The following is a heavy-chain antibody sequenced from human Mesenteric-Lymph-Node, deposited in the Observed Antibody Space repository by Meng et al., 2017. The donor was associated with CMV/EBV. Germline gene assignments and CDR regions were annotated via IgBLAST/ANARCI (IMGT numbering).Heavy chain of an antibody. CDR2: IRSKANSYAT. J-gene: IGHJ4*02. CDR1: GFTFSSSA. D-gene: IGHD6-13*01. V-gene: IGHV3-73*01. Sequence: LSCAASGFTFSSSAMHWVRQASGKGLEWVGRIRSKANSYATAYAASVKGRFTISRDDSKNTAYLQMNSLKTEDTAVYYCTYYSSSFDYWGQGTLVTSPQ. CDR3: TYYSSSFDY.